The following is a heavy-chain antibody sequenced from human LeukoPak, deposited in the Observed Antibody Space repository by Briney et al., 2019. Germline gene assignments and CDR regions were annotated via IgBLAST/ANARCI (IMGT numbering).Heavy chain of an antibody. CDR1: GGSISDNW. CDR2: IYHSGRT. J-gene: IGHJ4*02. Sequence: PSGTLSLTCAVSGGSISDNWWSWVRQPPGKGLEWIGEIYHSGRTNYNPSLKSRVTISVDKSKNQFSLKLNSITAADTAVYCCSREASSGYALGYWGQGTLVTVSS. D-gene: IGHD5-12*01. CDR3: SREASSGYALGY. V-gene: IGHV4-4*01.